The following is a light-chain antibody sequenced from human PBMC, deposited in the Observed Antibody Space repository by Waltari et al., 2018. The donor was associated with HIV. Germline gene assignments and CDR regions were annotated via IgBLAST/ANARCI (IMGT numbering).Light chain of an antibody. CDR1: QSIGSF. J-gene: IGKJ2*02. CDR3: QQSVKSPRCT. V-gene: IGKV1-39*01. Sequence: DIQMTQSPSSLSASVGDRVTITCRASQSIGSFLNWYQQRPGKVPKLMIYDTSKLQSGVASRVSGSVSGTDFTLTITNLQPEDVATYYCQQSVKSPRCTFGQGTKLEIK. CDR2: DTS.